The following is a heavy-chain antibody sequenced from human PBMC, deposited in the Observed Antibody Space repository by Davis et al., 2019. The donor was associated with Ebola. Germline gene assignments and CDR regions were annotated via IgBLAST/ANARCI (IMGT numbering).Heavy chain of an antibody. D-gene: IGHD6-13*01. CDR1: GGSVSNGLYY. Sequence: PSETLSLTCSVSGGSVSNGLYYWTWIRQPPGKRPEWIGHVYHSGVTTYNPSLKNRVTISVNTSNNQFSLVLTSVTAVDTGVYYCARAAVRNWLDTWGQGTLVTVSS. J-gene: IGHJ5*02. CDR3: ARAAVRNWLDT. CDR2: VYHSGVT. V-gene: IGHV4-61*01.